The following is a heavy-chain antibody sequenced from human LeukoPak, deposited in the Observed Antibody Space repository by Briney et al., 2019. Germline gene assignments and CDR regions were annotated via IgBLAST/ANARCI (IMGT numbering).Heavy chain of an antibody. CDR3: ARDWFHAIDY. CDR2: IRSDGSDT. CDR1: GFTFSDTW. D-gene: IGHD2/OR15-2a*01. J-gene: IGHJ4*02. V-gene: IGHV3-74*01. Sequence: GGSLRLSCAASGFTFSDTWMHWVRQAPGEGLVWVSRIRSDGSDTRYAESVKGRFTISRDNAKNSLYLQMNSLRAEDTAVYYCARDWFHAIDYWGQGTLVTVSS.